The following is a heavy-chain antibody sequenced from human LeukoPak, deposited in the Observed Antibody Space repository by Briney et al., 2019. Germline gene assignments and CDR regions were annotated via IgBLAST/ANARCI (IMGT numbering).Heavy chain of an antibody. CDR2: INHSGST. D-gene: IGHD2-15*01. J-gene: IGHJ4*02. V-gene: IGHV4-34*01. Sequence: PSETLSLTCAVYGGSFSGFYWSWIRQPPGKGLEWIGEINHSGSTYYNPSLKSRVTISVDTSKNQFSLKLSSVTAADTAVYYCARGAVLVGAAFDYWGQGTLVTVSS. CDR3: ARGAVLVGAAFDY. CDR1: GGSFSGFY.